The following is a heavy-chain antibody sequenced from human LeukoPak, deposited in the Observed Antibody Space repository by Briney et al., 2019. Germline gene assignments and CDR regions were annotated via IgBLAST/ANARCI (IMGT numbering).Heavy chain of an antibody. J-gene: IGHJ5*01. CDR3: ARGNRDFDS. V-gene: IGHV6-1*01. CDR2: TYYRSKWYH. Sequence: SQTLSVTCAISGDSVSTNSAAWNWIRQSPSRGLEWLGRTYYRSKWYHDYAPSVQSRITINPDTSKNQFSLHLNSVTPEDTAVYYCARGNRDFDSWGQGTLVTVSS. D-gene: IGHD2-21*02. CDR1: GDSVSTNSAA.